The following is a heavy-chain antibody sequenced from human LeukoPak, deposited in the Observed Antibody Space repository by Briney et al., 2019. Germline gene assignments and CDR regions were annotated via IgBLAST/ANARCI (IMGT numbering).Heavy chain of an antibody. CDR1: GYSISSGYY. CDR2: IYTSGST. V-gene: IGHV4-38-2*02. CDR3: ARFDYYGSGSSEFDP. J-gene: IGHJ5*02. Sequence: SETLSLTCTVSGYSISSGYYWGWIRQPPGKGLEWIGSIYTSGSTYYNPSLKSRVTISVDTSKNQFSLKLSSVTAADTAVYYCARFDYYGSGSSEFDPWGQGTLVTVSS. D-gene: IGHD3-10*01.